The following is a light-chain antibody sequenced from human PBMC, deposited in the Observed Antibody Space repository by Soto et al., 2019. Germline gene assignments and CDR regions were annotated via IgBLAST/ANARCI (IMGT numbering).Light chain of an antibody. CDR1: QSVNINY. J-gene: IGKJ3*01. CDR3: QQYGNSGVT. CDR2: DVS. V-gene: IGKV3-20*01. Sequence: EIVLTQSPGTLSLSPGERATLSCRASQSVNINYLAWHQRKPGQAPRLLIYDVSSRATGIPDRFSGSGSGTDFTLTISRLEPEDFAVYYCQQYGNSGVTFGPGTKVDIK.